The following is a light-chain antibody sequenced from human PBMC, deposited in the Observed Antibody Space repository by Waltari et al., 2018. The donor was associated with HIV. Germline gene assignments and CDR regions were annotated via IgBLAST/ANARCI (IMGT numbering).Light chain of an antibody. Sequence: GQTASIPCSGDKLGDKYACWYQQKPGQSPVLVIYKDCKRPSGIPERFSGFNSGNTATLTISGTQAMDEADYYCQAWDSDTPKVFGGGTKLTVL. CDR2: KDC. J-gene: IGLJ2*01. CDR1: KLGDKY. V-gene: IGLV3-1*01. CDR3: QAWDSDTPKV.